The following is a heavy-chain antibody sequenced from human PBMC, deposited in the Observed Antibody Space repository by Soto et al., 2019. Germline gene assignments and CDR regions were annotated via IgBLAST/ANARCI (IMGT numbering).Heavy chain of an antibody. D-gene: IGHD2-2*01. CDR3: ASRCSSTSCQLFDY. CDR2: ISSSGSTI. J-gene: IGHJ4*02. CDR1: GFTFSSYE. Sequence: PGGSLRLSCAASGFTFSSYEMNWVRQAPGKGLEWVSYISSSGSTIYYADSVKGRFTISRDNAKNSLYLQMNSLRAEDTAVYYCASRCSSTSCQLFDYWGQGTLVTVSS. V-gene: IGHV3-48*03.